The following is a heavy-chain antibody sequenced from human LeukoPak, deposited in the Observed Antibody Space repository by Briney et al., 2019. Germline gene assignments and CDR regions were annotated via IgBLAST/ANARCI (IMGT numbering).Heavy chain of an antibody. Sequence: ASVKVPCKASGYTFTSYDINWVRQATGQGLEWMGWMNPNSGNTGYAQKFQGRVTMTRNTSISTAYMELSSLRSEDTAVYYCARSITIFGVVIIHYYYGMDVWGQGTTVTVSS. D-gene: IGHD3-3*01. CDR1: GYTFTSYD. J-gene: IGHJ6*02. V-gene: IGHV1-8*01. CDR2: MNPNSGNT. CDR3: ARSITIFGVVIIHYYYGMDV.